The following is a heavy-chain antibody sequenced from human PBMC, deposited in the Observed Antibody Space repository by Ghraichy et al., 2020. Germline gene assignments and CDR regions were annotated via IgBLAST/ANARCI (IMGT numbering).Heavy chain of an antibody. D-gene: IGHD3/OR15-3a*01. CDR2: ITRSGRTV. J-gene: IGHJ6*02. Sequence: GSLRLSCAASGFTFSTYEMNWVRQAPGGGLEWVSYITRSGRTVYYADSVKGRFTISRDNAKNSLYLQMNSLRAEDTAVYYCARDLGTGTHSYYGMDVWGQGTTVTVSS. CDR1: GFTFSTYE. V-gene: IGHV3-48*03. CDR3: ARDLGTGTHSYYGMDV.